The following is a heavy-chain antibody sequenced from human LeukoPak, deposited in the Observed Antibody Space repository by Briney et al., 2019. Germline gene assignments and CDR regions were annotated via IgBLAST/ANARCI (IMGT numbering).Heavy chain of an antibody. V-gene: IGHV4-59*08. J-gene: IGHJ4*02. CDR1: DGSISSYY. D-gene: IGHD3-3*01. Sequence: PSETLSLTCTVSDGSISSYYWSWIRQPPGKGLEWIGYIYYSGSTNYNSSVKSRVTISVDTSKNQFSLKLSSVTAADTAVYYCARTYDFWSGYQYYFDYWGQGTLVTVSS. CDR2: IYYSGST. CDR3: ARTYDFWSGYQYYFDY.